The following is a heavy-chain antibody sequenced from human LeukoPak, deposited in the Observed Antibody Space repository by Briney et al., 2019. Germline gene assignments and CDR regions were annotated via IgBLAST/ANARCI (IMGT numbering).Heavy chain of an antibody. V-gene: IGHV4-39*07. CDR1: GGSISSSSYY. J-gene: IGHJ4*02. Sequence: SETLSLTCTVSGGSISSSSYYWGWIRQPPGKGLEWIGSIYYSGSTYYNPSLKSRVTISVDTSKNQFSLKLSSVTAADTAVYYCARDYYDSSGYYHGIFDYWGQGSLVTVSS. CDR2: IYYSGST. D-gene: IGHD3-22*01. CDR3: ARDYYDSSGYYHGIFDY.